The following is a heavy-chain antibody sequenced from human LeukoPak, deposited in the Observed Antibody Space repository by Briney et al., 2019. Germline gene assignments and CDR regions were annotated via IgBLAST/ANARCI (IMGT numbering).Heavy chain of an antibody. J-gene: IGHJ3*02. CDR3: ARGYGGNSGKLHAFDI. CDR1: GFTFDDYG. V-gene: IGHV3-20*04. Sequence: PGGSLRLSCAASGFTFDDYGMSWVRQAPGKGLEWVSGINWNGGSTGYADSVKGRFTISRDNAKNSLYLQMNSLRAEDTALYYCARGYGGNSGKLHAFDIWGQGTMVTVSS. CDR2: INWNGGST. D-gene: IGHD4-23*01.